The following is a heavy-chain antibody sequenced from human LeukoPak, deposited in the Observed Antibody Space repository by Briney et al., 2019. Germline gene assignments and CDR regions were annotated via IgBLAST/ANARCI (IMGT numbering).Heavy chain of an antibody. V-gene: IGHV3-7*01. D-gene: IGHD3-3*01. CDR3: ARDLYDFLGFGGPQGGGDYYYYYMDV. CDR1: GFTFSSYW. Sequence: PGGSLRLSCAASGFTFSSYWMSWVRQAPGKGLEWVANIKQDGSEKYYVDSVKGRFTISRDNAKNSLYLQMNSLRAEDTAVYYCARDLYDFLGFGGPQGGGDYYYYYMDVWGKGTTVTVSS. J-gene: IGHJ6*03. CDR2: IKQDGSEK.